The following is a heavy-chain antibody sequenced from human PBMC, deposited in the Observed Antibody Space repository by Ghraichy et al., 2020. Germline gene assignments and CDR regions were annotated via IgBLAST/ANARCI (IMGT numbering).Heavy chain of an antibody. Sequence: ASVKVSCKASGYTFTSYDINWVRQATGQGLEWMGWMNPNSGNTGYAQKFQGRVTMTRNTSISTAYMELSSLRSEDTAVYYCARGYCSSTSCYGHYYYGMDVWGQGTTVTVSS. CDR2: MNPNSGNT. V-gene: IGHV1-8*01. D-gene: IGHD2-2*01. CDR3: ARGYCSSTSCYGHYYYGMDV. J-gene: IGHJ6*02. CDR1: GYTFTSYD.